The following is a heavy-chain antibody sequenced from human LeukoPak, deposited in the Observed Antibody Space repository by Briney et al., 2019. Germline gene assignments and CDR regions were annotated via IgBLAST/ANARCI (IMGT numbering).Heavy chain of an antibody. CDR3: ARDLKFNTGSGSYYNGGLY. J-gene: IGHJ4*02. D-gene: IGHD3-10*01. CDR2: IKQDGSEK. CDR1: GFTFSSYW. V-gene: IGHV3-7*01. Sequence: GGSLRLSCAASGFTFSSYWMSWVRQAPGKGLEWVANIKQDGSEKYCVDSVKGRFTISRDNAKNSLYLQMNSLRAEDTAVYYCARDLKFNTGSGSYYNGGLYWGQGTLVTVSS.